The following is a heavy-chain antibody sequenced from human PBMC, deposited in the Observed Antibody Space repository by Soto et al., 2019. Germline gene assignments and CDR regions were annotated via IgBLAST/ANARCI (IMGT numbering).Heavy chain of an antibody. V-gene: IGHV3-23*01. CDR3: AKVAVPFLEWVARYYFDY. J-gene: IGHJ4*02. Sequence: EVQLLESGGGLVQPGGSLRLSCVGSGFPFSNYAMTWVRQAPGKGLEWVSVISGSGNNTYQADAVKGRFTISRDNSKNTLYLKMSSLRAEDSAVYFCAKVAVPFLEWVARYYFDYWGQGTLVTVSS. CDR1: GFPFSNYA. D-gene: IGHD3-3*02. CDR2: ISGSGNNT.